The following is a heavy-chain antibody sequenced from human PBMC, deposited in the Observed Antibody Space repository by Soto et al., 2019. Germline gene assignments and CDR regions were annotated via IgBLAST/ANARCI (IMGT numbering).Heavy chain of an antibody. CDR3: ARDGNLFLEWLDSYGMDV. V-gene: IGHV3-11*01. CDR1: GFTFSDYY. D-gene: IGHD3-3*01. Sequence: GGSLRLSCAASGFTFSDYYMSWIRQAPGKGLEWVSYISSSGSTIYYADSVKGRFTISRDNAKNSLYLQMNSLRAEDTAVYYCARDGNLFLEWLDSYGMDVWGQGTTVTVSS. J-gene: IGHJ6*02. CDR2: ISSSGSTI.